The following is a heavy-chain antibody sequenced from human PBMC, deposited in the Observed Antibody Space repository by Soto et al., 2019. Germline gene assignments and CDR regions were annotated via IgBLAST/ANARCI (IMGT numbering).Heavy chain of an antibody. J-gene: IGHJ4*02. V-gene: IGHV1-18*01. CDR1: GYTFVDYD. CDR2: INTYNANT. CDR3: ATNCTSTSCYGAMEV. D-gene: IGHD2-2*01. Sequence: QVQLVQSGAEVKKPGASVKVSCKASGYTFVDYDITWVRQAPGLGLEWMGWINTYNANTNYAQKLQGRVTLTTDTATSTAYMELRSLRSDDTAVYYCATNCTSTSCYGAMEVWGQGALVTVSS.